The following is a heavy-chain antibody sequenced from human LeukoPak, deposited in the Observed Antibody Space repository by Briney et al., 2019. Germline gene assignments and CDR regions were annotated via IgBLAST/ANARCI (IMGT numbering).Heavy chain of an antibody. D-gene: IGHD3-22*01. CDR2: IYTSGST. J-gene: IGHJ4*02. CDR1: GGSISSYY. V-gene: IGHV4-4*07. CDR3: ARERSYYDSSGYYRQFDY. Sequence: SETLSLTCTVPGGSISSYYWSWIRQPAGKGLEWIGRIYTSGSTNYNPSLKSRVTMSVDTSKNQFSLKLSSVTAADTAVYYCARERSYYDSSGYYRQFDYWGQGTLVTVSS.